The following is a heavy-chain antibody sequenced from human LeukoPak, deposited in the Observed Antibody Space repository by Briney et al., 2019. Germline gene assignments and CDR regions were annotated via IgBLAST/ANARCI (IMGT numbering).Heavy chain of an antibody. D-gene: IGHD6-13*01. Sequence: ETLSLTCAVYGGSFSSYYWSWIRQAPGKGLEWVSSISSSSSYIYYADSVKGRFTISRDNAKNSLYLQMNSLRAEDTAVYYCARDMGYSSSWYSRGSFDHWGQGTLVTVSS. J-gene: IGHJ4*02. CDR2: ISSSSSYI. V-gene: IGHV3-21*01. CDR3: ARDMGYSSSWYSRGSFDH. CDR1: GGSFSSYY.